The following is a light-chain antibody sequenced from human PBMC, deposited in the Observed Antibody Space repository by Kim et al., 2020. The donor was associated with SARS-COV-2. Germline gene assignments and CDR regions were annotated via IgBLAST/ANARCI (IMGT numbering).Light chain of an antibody. CDR3: QVWDSGVV. V-gene: IGLV3-9*01. Sequence: VAVDMGQTVRMPCGGNNMERRSVHWYQQKPGQAPVLVIFRDRSRPSGIHERFSGSTSGNPATLTISGVQAGDDGDYYCQVWDSGVVFCAGTQLTVL. CDR2: RDR. J-gene: IGLJ2*01. CDR1: NMERRS.